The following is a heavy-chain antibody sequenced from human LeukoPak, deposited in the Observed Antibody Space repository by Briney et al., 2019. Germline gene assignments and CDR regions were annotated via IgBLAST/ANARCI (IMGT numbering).Heavy chain of an antibody. Sequence: GGSLRLSCAASGFTFDDYAMHWVRQAPGKGLEWVSGISWNSGSRGYAESVKGRFTISRDNAKNSLYLQMSSLRAEDTALYYCVRAYCSGGSCGNYYYGMDVWGQGTLVTVSS. V-gene: IGHV3-9*01. CDR1: GFTFDDYA. CDR3: VRAYCSGGSCGNYYYGMDV. D-gene: IGHD2-15*01. CDR2: ISWNSGSR. J-gene: IGHJ6*02.